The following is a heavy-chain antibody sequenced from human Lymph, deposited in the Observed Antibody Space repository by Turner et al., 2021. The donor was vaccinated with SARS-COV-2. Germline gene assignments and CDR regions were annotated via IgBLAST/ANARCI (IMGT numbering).Heavy chain of an antibody. CDR2: IKQDGSEK. D-gene: IGHD5-18*01. CDR3: AREDTVMVYDY. V-gene: IGHV3-7*03. J-gene: IGHJ4*02. CDR1: GFTFSSYW. Sequence: EVRLVESGGGLVQPGGSLRPSCAASGFTFSSYWMSWVRQAPGKGLEWVANIKQDGSEKYYVDSVKGRFTISRDNAKNSLNLQMNSLRAEDTAVYYCAREDTVMVYDYWGQGTLVTVSS.